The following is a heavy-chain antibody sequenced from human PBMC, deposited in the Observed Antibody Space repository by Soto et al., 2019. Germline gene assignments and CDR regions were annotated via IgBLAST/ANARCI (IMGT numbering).Heavy chain of an antibody. CDR3: TRGVVVTAISSYYFDY. D-gene: IGHD2-21*02. Sequence: EVQLVESGGGLIQPGGSLRLSCAASGFTVSSNYMSWVRQAPGKGLEWVSVIYSGGNTYYADSVKGRFTISRDNSKNTLYLHMNSLRAEDTAVYYCTRGVVVTAISSYYFDYWGQGTLVTVSS. J-gene: IGHJ4*02. CDR2: IYSGGNT. V-gene: IGHV3-53*01. CDR1: GFTVSSNY.